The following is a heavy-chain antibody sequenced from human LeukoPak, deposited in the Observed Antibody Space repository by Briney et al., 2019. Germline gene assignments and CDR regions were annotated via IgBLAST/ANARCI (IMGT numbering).Heavy chain of an antibody. CDR1: GFNISDNY. J-gene: IGHJ4*02. CDR3: TRRLSNWAHF. Sequence: GGSLRLSCVASGFNISDNYMSWVRQVPGKGPEWLSVLYSGGTTYYTDLAKSRFAISRDESKNTLFLHMSTLRAEDTAVYYCTRRLSNWAHFRGQGTLVIVSS. V-gene: IGHV3-66*04. CDR2: LYSGGTT. D-gene: IGHD2/OR15-2a*01.